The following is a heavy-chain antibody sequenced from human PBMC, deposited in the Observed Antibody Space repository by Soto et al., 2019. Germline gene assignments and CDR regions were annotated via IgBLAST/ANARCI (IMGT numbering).Heavy chain of an antibody. CDR2: INPYNGNT. D-gene: IGHD4-17*01. Sequence: ASVKVSCKASGYTFNTYGITWVRQSPGQGLEWMGWINPYNGNTKFAQKLQDRVTMTTATSTSTAYMELASLRSDDTAVYYCARGCIAVTTHLCYWGQGTLVTVSS. J-gene: IGHJ4*02. CDR3: ARGCIAVTTHLCY. CDR1: GYTFNTYG. V-gene: IGHV1-18*01.